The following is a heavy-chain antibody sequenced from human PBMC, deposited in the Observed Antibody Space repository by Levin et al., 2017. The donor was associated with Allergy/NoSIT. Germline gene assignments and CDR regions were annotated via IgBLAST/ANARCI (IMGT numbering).Heavy chain of an antibody. CDR2: ISGSGGST. J-gene: IGHJ4*02. CDR3: AKGRGRGGDMAEY. D-gene: IGHD3-10*01. CDR1: GFTFSSYA. Sequence: GGSLRLSCAASGFTFSSYAMNWVRQAPGRGLEWISAISGSGGSTFYADSVKGRFTISRDNSKNTLYLQMNSLRAEDTAVYYCAKGRGRGGDMAEYWGQGTLVTVSS. V-gene: IGHV3-23*01.